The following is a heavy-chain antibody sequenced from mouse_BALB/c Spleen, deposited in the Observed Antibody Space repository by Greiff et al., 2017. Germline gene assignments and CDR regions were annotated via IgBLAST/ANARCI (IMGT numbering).Heavy chain of an antibody. CDR1: GFNIKDTY. CDR3: ARGYYGSRLNWDKGYAMDY. D-gene: IGHD1-1*01. CDR2: IDPANGNT. Sequence: EVQLQESGAELVKPGASVKLSCTASGFNIKDTYMHWVKQRPEQGLEWIGRIDPANGNTKYDPKFQGKATITADTSSNTAYLQLSSLTSEDTAVYYCARGYYGSRLNWDKGYAMDYWGQGTSVTVSS. J-gene: IGHJ4*01. V-gene: IGHV14-3*02.